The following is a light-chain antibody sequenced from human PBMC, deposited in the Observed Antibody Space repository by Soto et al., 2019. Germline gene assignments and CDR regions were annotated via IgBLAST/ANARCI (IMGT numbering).Light chain of an antibody. J-gene: IGKJ1*01. CDR1: QTISNY. V-gene: IGKV1-39*01. CDR3: QQSYSTLET. CDR2: EAS. Sequence: DIQMTQSPSSLSASVGDRVTITCRAGQTISNYLNWFQQKPGKAPKLLIYEASNLQSGVPSRFSGSGSGTDFTLTIRSLQPEDFATYYCQQSYSTLETFGQGTKVDIK.